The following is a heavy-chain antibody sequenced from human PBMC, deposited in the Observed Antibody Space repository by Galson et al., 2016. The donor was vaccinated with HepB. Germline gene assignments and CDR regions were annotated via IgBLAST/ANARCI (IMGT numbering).Heavy chain of an antibody. CDR3: ARDTGWHHPGFDS. CDR2: ISSISGSSI. V-gene: IGHV3-48*02. Sequence: SLRLSCAASGFSFSSYAMSWVRQAPGKGLEWVSYISSISGSSIYYADSVKGRFTISRDNAKDSLFLQMNSLRDEDTAVYYCARDTGWHHPGFDSWGQGTLVTVSS. D-gene: IGHD6-19*01. CDR1: GFSFSSYA. J-gene: IGHJ4*02.